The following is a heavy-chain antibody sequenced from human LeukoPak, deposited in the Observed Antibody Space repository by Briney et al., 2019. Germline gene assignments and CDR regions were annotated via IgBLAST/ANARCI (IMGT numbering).Heavy chain of an antibody. CDR2: ISPSGGST. CDR1: GYTFTSNY. J-gene: IGHJ2*01. Sequence: ASVKVSCKAFGYTFTSNYMHWVRQAPGQGPEWMGVISPSGGSTTYAQKFQGRVTMTRDTSTSTVYMELSSLRSEDTAVYYCARGPHSSSWYGKNWYFDLWGRGTLVTVSS. V-gene: IGHV1-46*01. D-gene: IGHD6-13*01. CDR3: ARGPHSSSWYGKNWYFDL.